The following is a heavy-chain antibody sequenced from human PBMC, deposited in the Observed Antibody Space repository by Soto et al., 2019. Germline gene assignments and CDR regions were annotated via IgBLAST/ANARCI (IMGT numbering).Heavy chain of an antibody. J-gene: IGHJ5*02. CDR1: GFPFDAYI. D-gene: IGHD2-8*01. CDR3: AKGGSSSIVLRHNWFDP. CDR2: INPRGLTT. V-gene: IGHV3-23*01. Sequence: GGSLRLSCAASGFPFDAYIMNWVRRPPGKGLEWVAAINPRGLTTYYADSVRGRFTISRDNSKNTLYLQMNSLRPEDTAVYYCAKGGSSSIVLRHNWFDPWGQGILVTVSS.